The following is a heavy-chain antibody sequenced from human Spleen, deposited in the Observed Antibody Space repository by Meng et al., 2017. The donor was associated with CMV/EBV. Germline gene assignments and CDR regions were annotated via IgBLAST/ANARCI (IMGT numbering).Heavy chain of an antibody. Sequence: GESLKISCAASGFTVSSNYMSWVRQAPGKGLEWVSVIYSGGSTYYADSVKGRFTISRDNSKNTLYLQMNSRRAEDTAVYYCARAGDYDFWSGYYQAYGMDVWGQGTTVTVSS. J-gene: IGHJ6*02. CDR3: ARAGDYDFWSGYYQAYGMDV. D-gene: IGHD3-3*01. CDR2: IYSGGST. V-gene: IGHV3-53*01. CDR1: GFTVSSNY.